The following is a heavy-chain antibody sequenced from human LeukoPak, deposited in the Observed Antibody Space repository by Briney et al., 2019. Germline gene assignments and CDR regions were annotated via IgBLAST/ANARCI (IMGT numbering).Heavy chain of an antibody. CDR1: GGSFSGYY. V-gene: IGHV4-34*01. D-gene: IGHD6-19*01. Sequence: SETLSLTCAVYGGSFSGYYWSWIRQPPGKGLEWIGEINHSGSTNYNPSLKSRVTISVDTSKNQFSLKLSSVTAADTAVYHCARGSNIAVAGTYYFDYWGQGTLVTVSS. CDR3: ARGSNIAVAGTYYFDY. J-gene: IGHJ4*02. CDR2: INHSGST.